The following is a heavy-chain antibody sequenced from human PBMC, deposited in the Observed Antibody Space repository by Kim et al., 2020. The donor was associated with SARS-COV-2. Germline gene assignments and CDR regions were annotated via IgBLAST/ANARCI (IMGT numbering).Heavy chain of an antibody. Sequence: GGSLRLSCAASGFTFSSYSMNWVRQAPGKGLEWVSSISSSSSYIYYADSVKGRFTISRDNAKNSLYLQMNSLRAEDTAVYYCAREGGGSSGWWWVDPWGQGTLVTVSS. V-gene: IGHV3-21*01. CDR3: AREGGGSSGWWWVDP. J-gene: IGHJ5*02. CDR1: GFTFSSYS. CDR2: ISSSSSYI. D-gene: IGHD6-19*01.